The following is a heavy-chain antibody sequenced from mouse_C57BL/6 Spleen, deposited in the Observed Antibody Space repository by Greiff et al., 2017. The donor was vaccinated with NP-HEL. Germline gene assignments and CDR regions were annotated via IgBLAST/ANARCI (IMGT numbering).Heavy chain of an antibody. V-gene: IGHV1-69*01. CDR1: GYTFTSYW. D-gene: IGHD2-3*01. Sequence: QVQLQQPGAELVMPGASVKLSCKASGYTFTSYWMHWVQQRPGQGLEWIGEIDPSASYTNYNQKFKGKSTLTVDKSSSTAYMQLSSLTSEDSAVYYCARTYDGYYDYAMDYWGQGTSVTVSS. CDR2: IDPSASYT. CDR3: ARTYDGYYDYAMDY. J-gene: IGHJ4*01.